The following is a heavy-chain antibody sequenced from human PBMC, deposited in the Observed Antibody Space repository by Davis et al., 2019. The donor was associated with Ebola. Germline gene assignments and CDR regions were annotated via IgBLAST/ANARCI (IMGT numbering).Heavy chain of an antibody. V-gene: IGHV4-34*01. D-gene: IGHD3-10*01. CDR3: ARGHFYGSGSSPFQH. J-gene: IGHJ1*01. CDR2: INHSGST. Sequence: GSLRLSCTVSGGSISSYYWSWIRQPPGKGLEWIGEINHSGSTNYNPSLKSRVTISVDTSKNQFSLKLSSVTAADTAVYYCARGHFYGSGSSPFQHWGQGTLVTVSS. CDR1: GGSISSYY.